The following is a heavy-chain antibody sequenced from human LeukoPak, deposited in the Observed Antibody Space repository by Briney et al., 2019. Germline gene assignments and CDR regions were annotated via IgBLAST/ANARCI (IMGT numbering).Heavy chain of an antibody. CDR1: GYTFTSYY. CDR2: INPSGGST. D-gene: IGHD2-15*01. V-gene: IGHV1-46*01. Sequence: GASVKVSCKASGYTFTSYYMHWVRQAPGQGLEWMGIINPSGGSTSYAQKFQGRVTMTRATSTSTVYMELSSLRSEDTAVYYCARDPRYCSGGSCYNFRFDPWGQGTLVTVSS. J-gene: IGHJ5*02. CDR3: ARDPRYCSGGSCYNFRFDP.